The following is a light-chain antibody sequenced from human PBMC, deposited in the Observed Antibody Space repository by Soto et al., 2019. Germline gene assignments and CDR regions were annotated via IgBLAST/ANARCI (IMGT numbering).Light chain of an antibody. Sequence: DIQITQSPSSLSASLGDSVTITCRASQSISTYLNWYQQKPGKAPNLLIFAASTLQSGVPSSFSGHGPGTDFTLPLSRLPPEDFSTYYCPPSYTAPLTFRGGTKV. V-gene: IGKV1-39*01. CDR3: PPSYTAPLT. CDR2: AAS. J-gene: IGKJ4*01. CDR1: QSISTY.